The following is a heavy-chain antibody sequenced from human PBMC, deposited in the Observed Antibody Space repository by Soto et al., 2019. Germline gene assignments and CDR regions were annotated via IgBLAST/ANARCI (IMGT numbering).Heavy chain of an antibody. CDR3: AKVKDIVVVVAALAFDY. CDR2: ISGSGGST. CDR1: GFTFSSYA. Sequence: PGGSLRLSCAASGFTFSSYAMSWVRQAPGKGLEWVSAISGSGGSTYYADSVKGRFTISRDNSKNTLYLQMNSLRAEDTAVYYCAKVKDIVVVVAALAFDYWGQGTLVTVSS. J-gene: IGHJ4*02. V-gene: IGHV3-23*01. D-gene: IGHD2-15*01.